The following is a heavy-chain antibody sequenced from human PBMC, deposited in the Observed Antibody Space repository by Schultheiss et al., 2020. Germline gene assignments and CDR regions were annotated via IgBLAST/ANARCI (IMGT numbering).Heavy chain of an antibody. CDR2: IKSKTDGGTT. CDR1: GFTFSNAW. CDR3: TTVLLWFGELLYFDY. Sequence: GGSLRLSCAASGFTFSNAWMSWVRQAPGKGLEWVGRIKSKTDGGTTDYAAPVKGRFTISRDDSKNTPYLQMNSLKTEDTAVYYCTTVLLWFGELLYFDYWGQGTLVTVSS. J-gene: IGHJ4*02. D-gene: IGHD3-10*01. V-gene: IGHV3-15*01.